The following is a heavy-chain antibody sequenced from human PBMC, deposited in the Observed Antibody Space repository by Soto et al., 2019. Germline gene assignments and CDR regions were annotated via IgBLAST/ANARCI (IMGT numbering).Heavy chain of an antibody. Sequence: GGSLRLSCAASGFTFSSYAMGWVRQGPGKGLEWVAVVSIGGSTHYADSVRGRFTISRDNSKNTLSLQMNSLTAEDTAVYFCAQRRGAGGHFDYWGQGALVTVSS. D-gene: IGHD2-15*01. CDR1: GFTFSSYA. V-gene: IGHV3-23*01. CDR3: AQRRGAGGHFDY. CDR2: VSIGGST. J-gene: IGHJ4*02.